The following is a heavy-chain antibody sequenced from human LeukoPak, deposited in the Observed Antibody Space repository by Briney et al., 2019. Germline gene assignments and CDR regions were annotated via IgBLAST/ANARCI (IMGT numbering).Heavy chain of an antibody. V-gene: IGHV3-23*01. CDR3: AKVTSGWYRGGFDY. CDR2: LSSSGDFT. CDR1: GFTFSTYG. Sequence: GRSLRLSCAASGFTFSTYGMHWVRQAPGKGLEWVSTLSSSGDFTSYADSVKGRFTISRDNSKDTLYLQVNSLRADDTAVYYCAKVTSGWYRGGFDYWGQGTLVTVSS. J-gene: IGHJ4*02. D-gene: IGHD6-19*01.